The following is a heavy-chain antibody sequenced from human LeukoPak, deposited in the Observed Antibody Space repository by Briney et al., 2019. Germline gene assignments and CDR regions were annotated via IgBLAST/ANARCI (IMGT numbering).Heavy chain of an antibody. CDR2: IFYSGST. V-gene: IGHV4-39*07. Sequence: SETLSLTCTVSGGSISTSNYYWGWIRQPPGKGLEWIGNIFYSGSTYYSPSVKSRVTISLDTSKNQFSLKLSSVTAADTAVYYCARERRVYSYGSFIGDYWGQGTLVTVSS. D-gene: IGHD5-18*01. CDR3: ARERRVYSYGSFIGDY. J-gene: IGHJ4*02. CDR1: GGSISTSNYY.